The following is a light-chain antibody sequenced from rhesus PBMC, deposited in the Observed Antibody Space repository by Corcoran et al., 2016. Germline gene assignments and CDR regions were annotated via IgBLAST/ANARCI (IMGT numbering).Light chain of an antibody. J-gene: IGKJ3*01. CDR2: KAS. V-gene: IGKV1-74*01. CDR3: QHVYGTPFT. Sequence: DIQMTQSPSSLSASVGDRVTITCRASENVNNYLTWYQQKPGKAPKLLIYKASTLQRGVPSRFSGSGAGTDYTLTISRLQPEDVATYYCQHVYGTPFTFGPGTKLDIK. CDR1: ENVNNY.